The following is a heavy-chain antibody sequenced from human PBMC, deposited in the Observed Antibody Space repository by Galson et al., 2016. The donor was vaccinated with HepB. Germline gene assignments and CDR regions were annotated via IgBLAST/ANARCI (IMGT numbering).Heavy chain of an antibody. J-gene: IGHJ3*02. Sequence: SLRLSCAASGFTFSSHWMAWLRQTPEKGLEFVANINGDESVKNYVDSVKGRFTISRDNAKNSMYLQMDSLRADETAVYYCARDVYGGAYDIWGQGTMVTVSS. D-gene: IGHD3-10*02. V-gene: IGHV3-7*03. CDR1: GFTFSSHW. CDR2: INGDESVK. CDR3: ARDVYGGAYDI.